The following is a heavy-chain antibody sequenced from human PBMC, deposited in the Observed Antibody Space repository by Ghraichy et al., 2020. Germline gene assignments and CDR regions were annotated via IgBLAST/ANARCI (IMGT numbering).Heavy chain of an antibody. V-gene: IGHV3-21*01. CDR2: ISSSSSYI. J-gene: IGHJ2*01. D-gene: IGHD4-17*01. CDR1: GFTFSSYS. CDR3: ARDLPLGDYVDL. Sequence: GGSLRLSCAASGFTFSSYSMNWVRQAPGKGLEWVSSISSSSSYIYYADSVKGRFTISRDNAKNSVYLQMNSLRAEDTAVYYCARDLPLGDYVDLWGRGTLVTVSS.